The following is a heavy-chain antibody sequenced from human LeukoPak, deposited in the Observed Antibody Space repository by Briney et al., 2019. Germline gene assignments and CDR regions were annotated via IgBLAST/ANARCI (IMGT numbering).Heavy chain of an antibody. Sequence: SETLSLTCTVSGGSISSHYWSWIRQPPGKGLEWIGYIYYSGSTNYDPSLKSRVTISVDTSKNQFSLKLSSVTAADTAVYYCARDHEGSGYESGSGYYYYYMDVWGKGTTVTVSS. CDR3: ARDHEGSGYESGSGYYYYYMDV. CDR2: IYYSGST. CDR1: GGSISSHY. D-gene: IGHD5-12*01. V-gene: IGHV4-59*11. J-gene: IGHJ6*03.